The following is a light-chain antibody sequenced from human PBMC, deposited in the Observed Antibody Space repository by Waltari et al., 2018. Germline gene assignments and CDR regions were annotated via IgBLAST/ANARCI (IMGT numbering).Light chain of an antibody. V-gene: IGLV2-11*01. CDR3: CSCAGTCIFIF. CDR2: DVN. CDR1: SSDVGYYDD. J-gene: IGLJ2*01. Sequence: QSALTQPHSVSGSPGQSVTISCTGTSSDVGYYDDVSWYQQHPGKAPKVVIYDVNKRPSGVPVRSSGSNSGNTASLTISGLQADDEADYYCCSCAGTCIFIFFGGGTKLTVL.